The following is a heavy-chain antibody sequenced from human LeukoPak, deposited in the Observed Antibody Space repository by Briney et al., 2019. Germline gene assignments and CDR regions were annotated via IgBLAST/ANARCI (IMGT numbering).Heavy chain of an antibody. CDR2: IYPGDSDT. D-gene: IGHD2-15*01. V-gene: IGHV5-51*01. Sequence: PGESLKISCKGSGYSFTNYWIGWVRQMPGKGLEWMGIIYPGDSDTRYSPSFQGQVTISADKSISTAYLQWSSLKASDTAMYYCALNPRGHCSGGRCYIGYWGQGTLVTVSS. J-gene: IGHJ4*02. CDR1: GYSFTNYW. CDR3: ALNPRGHCSGGRCYIGY.